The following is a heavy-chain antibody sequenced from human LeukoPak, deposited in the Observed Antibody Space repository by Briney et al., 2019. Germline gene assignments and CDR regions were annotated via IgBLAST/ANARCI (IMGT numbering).Heavy chain of an antibody. D-gene: IGHD3-10*01. CDR2: INPNSGGT. V-gene: IGHV1-2*02. J-gene: IGHJ4*02. Sequence: GASVKVSCKASGYTFTGYYMHWVRQAPGQGLEWMGWINPNSGGTNYAQKFQGRVTMTRDTSISTAYMELSRLGSDDTAVYYCARDLLVRGIMRDYWGQGTLVTVSS. CDR1: GYTFTGYY. CDR3: ARDLLVRGIMRDY.